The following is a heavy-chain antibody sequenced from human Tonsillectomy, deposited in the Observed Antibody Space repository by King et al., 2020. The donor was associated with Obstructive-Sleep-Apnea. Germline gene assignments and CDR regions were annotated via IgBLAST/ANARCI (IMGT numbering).Heavy chain of an antibody. CDR2: IHYSGRT. D-gene: IGHD3-16*02. CDR1: GGSISSGGYY. Sequence: QLQESGPGLVKPSQTLSLTCTFSGGSISSGGYYWSWIRQHPGKGLEWIGYIHYSGRTYYNPSLKSRVTISVDTSKNQFSLKLSSVTAADTAVYYCARDGYDYVWGSYRYTGGFDYWGQGTLVTVSS. V-gene: IGHV4-31*03. J-gene: IGHJ4*02. CDR3: ARDGYDYVWGSYRYTGGFDY.